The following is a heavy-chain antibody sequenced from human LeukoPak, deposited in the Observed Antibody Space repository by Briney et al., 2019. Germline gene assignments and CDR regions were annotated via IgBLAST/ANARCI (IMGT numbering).Heavy chain of an antibody. Sequence: SETLSLTCAVYGGSFSGYYWSWIRQPPGKGLEWIGEINHSGSTNYNPSLKSRVTISVDTSKNQFSLKLSSVTAADTAVYYCARDQYYSDSSGYPYDIWGQGTMVTVSS. CDR3: ARDQYYSDSSGYPYDI. CDR2: INHSGST. J-gene: IGHJ3*02. V-gene: IGHV4-34*01. CDR1: GGSFSGYY. D-gene: IGHD3-22*01.